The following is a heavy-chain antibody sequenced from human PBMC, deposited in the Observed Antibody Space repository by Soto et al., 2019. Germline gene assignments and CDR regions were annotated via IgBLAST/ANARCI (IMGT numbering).Heavy chain of an antibody. D-gene: IGHD3-10*01. Sequence: PGGSLRLSCAASGFTFSSYGMHWVRQAPGKGLEWVAVIWYDGSNKYYADSVKGRFTISRDNSKNTLYLQMNSLRAEDTAVYYCARDFGLYDNYGMDVWGQGTTVTVSS. CDR1: GFTFSSYG. J-gene: IGHJ6*02. CDR2: IWYDGSNK. CDR3: ARDFGLYDNYGMDV. V-gene: IGHV3-33*01.